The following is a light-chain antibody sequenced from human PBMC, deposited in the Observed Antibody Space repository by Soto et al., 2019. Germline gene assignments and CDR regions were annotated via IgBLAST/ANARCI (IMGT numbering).Light chain of an antibody. CDR2: GNN. Sequence: QSVLTQPPSVSGAPGQRVTISCTGNNSNIGGGYDVHWYQQLPGTAPKLLIYGNNNRPSGVPDRFSGSKSYASASLAITGLQSEDEADYYCHSYDSRLSGSVFGGGTQLTV. CDR1: NSNIGGGYD. CDR3: HSYDSRLSGSV. V-gene: IGLV1-40*01. J-gene: IGLJ2*01.